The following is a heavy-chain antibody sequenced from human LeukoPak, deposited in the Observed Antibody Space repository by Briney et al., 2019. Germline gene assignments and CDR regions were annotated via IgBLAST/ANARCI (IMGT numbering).Heavy chain of an antibody. V-gene: IGHV4-59*01. CDR3: ARGDSGYDSVDY. Sequence: SETLSLTCTVSGGSISSYYWSWIRQPPGKGLEGIGYVYYSGSTNYNPSLKSRVTISVDTSKNQFSLKLSSVTAADTAVYYCARGDSGYDSVDYWGQGTLVTVSS. CDR2: VYYSGST. CDR1: GGSISSYY. D-gene: IGHD5-12*01. J-gene: IGHJ4*02.